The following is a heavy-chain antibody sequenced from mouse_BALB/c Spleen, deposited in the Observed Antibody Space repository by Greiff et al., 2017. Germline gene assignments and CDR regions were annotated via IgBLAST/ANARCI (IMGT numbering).Heavy chain of an antibody. Sequence: EVQLVESGGGLVQPGGSRKLSCAASGFTFSSFGMHWVRQAPEKGLEWVAYISSGSSTIYYADTVKGRFTISRDNPKNTLFLQMTSLRSEDTAMYYCARDSVYYFDYWGQGTTLTVSS. V-gene: IGHV5-17*02. CDR1: GFTFSSFG. J-gene: IGHJ2*01. CDR3: ARDSVYYFDY. CDR2: ISSGSSTI.